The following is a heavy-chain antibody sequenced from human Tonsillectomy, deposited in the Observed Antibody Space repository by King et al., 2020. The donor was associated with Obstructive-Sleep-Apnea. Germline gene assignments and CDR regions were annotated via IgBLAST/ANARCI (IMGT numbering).Heavy chain of an antibody. V-gene: IGHV4-59*01. CDR3: ARDRGRSYGMDV. CDR1: GGSISSYY. Sequence: QLQESGPGLVKPSETLSLTCTVSGGSISSYYWSWIRQPPGKGLEWIGYIYYSGSTNYNPSLKSRVTISVDTSKNQFSLKLSSVTAADTAVYYCARDRGRSYGMDVWGQGTTVTVSS. J-gene: IGHJ6*02. D-gene: IGHD3-10*01. CDR2: IYYSGST.